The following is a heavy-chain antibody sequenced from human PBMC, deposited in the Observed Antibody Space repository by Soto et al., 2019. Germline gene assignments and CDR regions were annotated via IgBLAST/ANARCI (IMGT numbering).Heavy chain of an antibody. CDR1: GGSISSYY. V-gene: IGHV4-59*08. J-gene: IGHJ6*03. CDR3: ARHTYYDFWSGYYSYYYMDV. D-gene: IGHD3-3*01. Sequence: SETLSLTCTVSGGSISSYYWSWIRQPPGKGLEWIGYIYYSGSTNYNPSLKSRVTISVDTSKNQFSLKLSSVTAADTAVYYCARHTYYDFWSGYYSYYYMDVWGKGTTVTVSS. CDR2: IYYSGST.